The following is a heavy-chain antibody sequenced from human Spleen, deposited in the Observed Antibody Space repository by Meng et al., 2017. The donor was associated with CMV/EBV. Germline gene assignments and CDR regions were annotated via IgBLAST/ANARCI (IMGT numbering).Heavy chain of an antibody. D-gene: IGHD3-10*01. J-gene: IGHJ4*02. Sequence: GESLKISCAGSGYTFRTYAMHWVRQAPGKGLEWVAVSSYDGSIEKHADSVKGRFTISRDNSKNTLYLQMNSLRVEDTAVYYCTRVRERNYYGSGNEYWGQGTLVTVSS. CDR3: TRVRERNYYGSGNEY. V-gene: IGHV3-30*04. CDR2: SSYDGSIE. CDR1: GYTFRTYA.